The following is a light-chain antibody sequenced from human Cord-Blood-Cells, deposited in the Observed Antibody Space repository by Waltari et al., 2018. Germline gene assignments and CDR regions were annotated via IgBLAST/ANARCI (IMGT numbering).Light chain of an antibody. CDR2: GNS. V-gene: IGLV1-40*01. Sequence: QSVLTQPPPVSGAPGPRVTISCTGSSPNLRAGFAGHRYQQRPGTAPKPRIYGNSNRPTGVPDRFSGSKSGTSASLAITGLQAEDEADYYCQSYDSSLSGSVFGTGTKVTVL. CDR3: QSYDSSLSGSV. CDR1: SPNLRAGFA. J-gene: IGLJ1*01.